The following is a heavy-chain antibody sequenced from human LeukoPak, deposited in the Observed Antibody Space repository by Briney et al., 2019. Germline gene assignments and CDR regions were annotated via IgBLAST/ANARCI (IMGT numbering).Heavy chain of an antibody. CDR3: ARGLFRVVRGVLSWGFDP. CDR1: GFSFSSYG. J-gene: IGHJ5*02. D-gene: IGHD3-10*01. Sequence: GRSLRLSCAASGFSFSSYGMHWVRQAPGKGLEWVAVISYDGSNKYYADSVKGRFTISRDNSKNTLYLQMSSLSAEDTAVYYCARGLFRVVRGVLSWGFDPWGQGTLVTVSS. CDR2: ISYDGSNK. V-gene: IGHV3-30*03.